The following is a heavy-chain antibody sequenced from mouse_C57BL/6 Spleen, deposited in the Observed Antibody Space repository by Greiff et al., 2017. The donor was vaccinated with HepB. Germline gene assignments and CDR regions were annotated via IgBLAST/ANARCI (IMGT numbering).Heavy chain of an antibody. D-gene: IGHD2-4*01. J-gene: IGHJ3*01. Sequence: VQLQQPGAELVKPGASVKLSCKASGYTFTSYWMQWVKQRPGQGLEWIGEIDPSDSYTNYNQKFKGKATLTVDTSSSTAYMQLSSLTSEDSAVYYCARSGRYDYDIFAYWGQGTLVTVSA. CDR1: GYTFTSYW. V-gene: IGHV1-50*01. CDR3: ARSGRYDYDIFAY. CDR2: IDPSDSYT.